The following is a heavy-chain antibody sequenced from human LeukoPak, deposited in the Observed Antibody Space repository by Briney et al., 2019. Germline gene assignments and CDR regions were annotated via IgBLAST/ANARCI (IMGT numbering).Heavy chain of an antibody. CDR2: IYHSGNT. D-gene: IGHD2-8*01. V-gene: IGHV4-38-2*02. Sequence: SETLSLTCAVSGYSISSGYYWGWIRQPPGQGLEWIGSIYHSGNTYNNPSLKSRVTISLDTSKNQFSLKLSSVTAADTAVYYCARDNGGWYFDYWGQGTLVTVSS. CDR3: ARDNGGWYFDY. J-gene: IGHJ4*02. CDR1: GYSISSGYY.